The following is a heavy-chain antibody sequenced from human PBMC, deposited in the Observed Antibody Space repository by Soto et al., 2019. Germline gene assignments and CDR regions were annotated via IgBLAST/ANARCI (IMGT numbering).Heavy chain of an antibody. J-gene: IGHJ4*02. V-gene: IGHV3-23*01. D-gene: IGHD1-26*01. CDR1: GFTFGDYA. Sequence: EVQLLESGGGLVQPGGSLRLSCAASGFTFGDYAMSWVRQAPGQGLEWVSHISGSGGSTFYADSVKDRFSISRDNSKNTLNLQMNSLRAEDTAVYYCAKAVGATTAFDHWGQGTLVTVSS. CDR2: ISGSGGST. CDR3: AKAVGATTAFDH.